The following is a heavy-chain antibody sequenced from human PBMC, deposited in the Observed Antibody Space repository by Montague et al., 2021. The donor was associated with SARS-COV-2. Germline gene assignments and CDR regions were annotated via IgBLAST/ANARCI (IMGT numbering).Heavy chain of an antibody. CDR1: GFTFSSYS. J-gene: IGHJ4*02. Sequence: SLRLSCAASGFTFSSYSMNWVRQAPGKGLEWVSSISSSSSYIYYADSVKGRFTISRDNAKNSLYLQTNSLRAEDTAVYYCARDGVYDILTGYWTDWGQGTLVTVSS. CDR3: ARDGVYDILTGYWTD. D-gene: IGHD3-9*01. CDR2: ISSSSSYI. V-gene: IGHV3-21*01.